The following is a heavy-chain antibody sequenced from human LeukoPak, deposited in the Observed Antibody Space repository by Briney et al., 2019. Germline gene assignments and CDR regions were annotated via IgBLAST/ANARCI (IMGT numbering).Heavy chain of an antibody. Sequence: LEASVKVSCKASGGTFSSYAISWVRQAPGQGLEWMGGIIPIFGTANYAQKFQGRVTITADESTSTAYMELSSLRSEDTAVYYCARHGPVGSTWSPFHFWGQGTLVTVSS. J-gene: IGHJ4*02. CDR2: IIPIFGTA. V-gene: IGHV1-69*13. D-gene: IGHD6-13*01. CDR3: ARHGPVGSTWSPFHF. CDR1: GGTFSSYA.